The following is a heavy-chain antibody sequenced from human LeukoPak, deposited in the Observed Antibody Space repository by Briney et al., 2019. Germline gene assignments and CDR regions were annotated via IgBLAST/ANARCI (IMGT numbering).Heavy chain of an antibody. Sequence: SETLSLTCVVSRGSISSGGYSWMWIRQPPGEGLEWIGYIYHSGSTYYNPSLKSRVTISVDRSKNQFSLKLSSVTAADTAVYSCARVDSSTALDYWGQGTLVTVSS. CDR2: IYHSGST. CDR1: RGSISSGGYS. D-gene: IGHD3-22*01. J-gene: IGHJ4*02. V-gene: IGHV4-30-2*01. CDR3: ARVDSSTALDY.